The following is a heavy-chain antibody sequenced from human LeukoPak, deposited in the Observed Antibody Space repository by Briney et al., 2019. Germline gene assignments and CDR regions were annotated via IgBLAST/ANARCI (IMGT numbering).Heavy chain of an antibody. V-gene: IGHV4-31*03. Sequence: PSETLSLTCTVSGGSISSGGYYWSWIRQHPGKGLEWIGSIYYSGSTNYNPSLQGRVTISLDTSRNQFSLKLSSVTAADTAVYYCASGDNDPLFNYWGQGTLVTVSS. J-gene: IGHJ4*02. CDR3: ASGDNDPLFNY. D-gene: IGHD1-1*01. CDR2: IYYSGST. CDR1: GGSISSGGYY.